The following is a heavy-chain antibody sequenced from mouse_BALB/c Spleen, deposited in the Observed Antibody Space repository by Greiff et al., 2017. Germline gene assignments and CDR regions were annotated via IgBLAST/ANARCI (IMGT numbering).Heavy chain of an antibody. CDR2: IRNKANGYTT. CDR3: ARGDGYFYAMDY. D-gene: IGHD2-3*01. J-gene: IGHJ4*01. Sequence: EVQLVESGGGLVQPGGSLRLSCATSGFTFTDYYMSWVRQPPGKALEWLGFIRNKANGYTTEYSASVKGRFTISRDNSQSILYLQMNTLRAEDSATYYCARGDGYFYAMDYWGQGTSVTVSS. CDR1: GFTFTDYY. V-gene: IGHV7-3*02.